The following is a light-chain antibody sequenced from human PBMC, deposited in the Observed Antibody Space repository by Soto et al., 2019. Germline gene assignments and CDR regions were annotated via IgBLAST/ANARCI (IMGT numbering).Light chain of an antibody. Sequence: DNQLTQSPSSISASVGGRLTITCRASQAFNSWLSWFQQKPGMAPKLVIYDVSSLQSGVPSRFSGSGSGTEFTLTISSLQPEDFATYYCQQSNNHPISFGQGTRLENK. CDR1: QAFNSW. CDR3: QQSNNHPIS. J-gene: IGKJ5*01. V-gene: IGKV1-12*01. CDR2: DVS.